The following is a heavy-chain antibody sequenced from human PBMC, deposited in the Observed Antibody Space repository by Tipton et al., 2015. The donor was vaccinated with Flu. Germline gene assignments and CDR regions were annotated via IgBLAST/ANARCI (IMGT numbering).Heavy chain of an antibody. J-gene: IGHJ5*02. V-gene: IGHV4-34*01. D-gene: IGHD4-11*01. CDR1: GGSFSGYY. CDR3: ARRDYSNYVSEPKNWFHP. Sequence: LRLSCAVYGGSFSGYYWSWIRQPPGKGLEWIGEINHGGSTNYNPSLKSRVTISVDTSKNQFSLKLSSVTAADTAVYYCARRDYSNYVSEPKNWFHPWGQGTLVTVSS. CDR2: INHGGST.